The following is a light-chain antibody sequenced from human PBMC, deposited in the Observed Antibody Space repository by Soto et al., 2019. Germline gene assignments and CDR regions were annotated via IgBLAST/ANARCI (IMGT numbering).Light chain of an antibody. CDR3: QQYGSSPPT. CDR2: DAS. Sequence: EIVLTHSPGTLSLSPGERASLSCRASQSVSSSYLAWYQQIPGQAPRLLINDASRRATGIPDRFSGSGSGTDFTLTISRLEPEDFAVYYCQQYGSSPPTFGQGTKVDIK. V-gene: IGKV3-20*01. J-gene: IGKJ1*01. CDR1: QSVSSSY.